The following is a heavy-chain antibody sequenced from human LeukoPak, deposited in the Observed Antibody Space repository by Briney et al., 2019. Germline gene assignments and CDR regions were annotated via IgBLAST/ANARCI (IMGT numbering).Heavy chain of an antibody. V-gene: IGHV3-23*01. J-gene: IGHJ4*02. CDR2: TSGSGDGT. CDR1: GFTFSSYA. D-gene: IGHD3-22*01. Sequence: GGSLRLSCAASGFTFSSYAMSWDRQAPGKGLEWVSATSGSGDGTFYADSVKGRFTISRDNSKNTLYLQMNSLRAEDTAIYYCAKLRDFFDSSGQFDYWGQGTLVTVSS. CDR3: AKLRDFFDSSGQFDY.